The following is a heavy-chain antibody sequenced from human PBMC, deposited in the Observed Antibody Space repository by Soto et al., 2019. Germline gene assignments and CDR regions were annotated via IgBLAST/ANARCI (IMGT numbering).Heavy chain of an antibody. D-gene: IGHD1-26*01. CDR1: RYTFTSYD. CDR2: INPTGGSP. Sequence: QVQVVQSGVEVKKPGASVKVSCKSSRYTFTSYDVHWVRQAPGQGLEWMGLINPTGGSPNYAQTCQGRVTMTKDTSTSTVYMELSSLRSEDTAMYYCALGRGKPYYFDYWGQGTLVTVSS. V-gene: IGHV1-46*03. CDR3: ALGRGKPYYFDY. J-gene: IGHJ4*02.